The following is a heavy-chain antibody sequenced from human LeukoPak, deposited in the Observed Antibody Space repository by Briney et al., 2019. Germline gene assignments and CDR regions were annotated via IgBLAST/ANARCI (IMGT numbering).Heavy chain of an antibody. Sequence: PSETLSLTCTVSGGSISSYYWSWIRQPAGKGLEWIGRIYTSGSTNYNPSLKSRVTMSVDTSKNQFSLKLSSVTAADTAVYYCARAYDSSGYHPTYAFDIWGQGTMVTVSS. J-gene: IGHJ3*02. CDR1: GGSISSYY. CDR3: ARAYDSSGYHPTYAFDI. V-gene: IGHV4-4*07. CDR2: IYTSGST. D-gene: IGHD3-22*01.